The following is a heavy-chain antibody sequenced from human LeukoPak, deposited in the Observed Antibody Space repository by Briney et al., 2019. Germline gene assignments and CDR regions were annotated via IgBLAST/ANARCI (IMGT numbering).Heavy chain of an antibody. J-gene: IGHJ4*02. D-gene: IGHD3-10*01. CDR3: ARDQRGDYYYGSGSYYLLDY. CDR1: GYTFTDYN. Sequence: ASVKVSCKASGYTFTDYNMHWVRQAPGQGLEWMGWINPNSGGTNYAQKLQGRVTMTTDTSTSTAYMELRSLRSDDTAVYYCARDQRGDYYYGSGSYYLLDYWGQGTLVTVSS. V-gene: IGHV1-2*02. CDR2: INPNSGGT.